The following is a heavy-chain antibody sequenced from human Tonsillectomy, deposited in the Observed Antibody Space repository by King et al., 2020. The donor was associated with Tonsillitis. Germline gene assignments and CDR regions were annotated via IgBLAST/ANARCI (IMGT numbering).Heavy chain of an antibody. J-gene: IGHJ5*02. V-gene: IGHV4-61*02. CDR1: GDSISSGSHY. Sequence: VQLQESGPGLVKPSQTLSVTCNVSGDSISSGSHYWSWIRQPAGKGLEWIGRIYTSGSIDYNPSLESRVSMLLDTSKNQFSLKLNSVTAADTAIYHCARGGDILTGGSLFDPWGQGTLVTVSS. CDR3: ARGGDILTGGSLFDP. D-gene: IGHD3-9*01. CDR2: IYTSGSI.